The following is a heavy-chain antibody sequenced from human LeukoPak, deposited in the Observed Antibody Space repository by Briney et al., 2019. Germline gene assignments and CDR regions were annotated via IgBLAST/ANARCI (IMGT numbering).Heavy chain of an antibody. D-gene: IGHD3-10*01. CDR3: AKARPGERVAFDI. J-gene: IGHJ3*02. V-gene: IGHV3-9*01. Sequence: PGRSLRLSCAASGFTFDDYAMHWVRQAPGKGLEWVSGISWNSGSIGYADSVKGRFTISRDNAKNSLYLQMNSLRAEDTALYYCAKARPGERVAFDIWGQGTMVTVSS. CDR1: GFTFDDYA. CDR2: ISWNSGSI.